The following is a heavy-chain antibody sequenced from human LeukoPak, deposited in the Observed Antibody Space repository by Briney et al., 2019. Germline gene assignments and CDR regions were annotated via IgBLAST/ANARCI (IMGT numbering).Heavy chain of an antibody. CDR2: ISDSGDYT. CDR3: AKDTSIGKYGTNGVCSPFDY. CDR1: VFTFSSYA. D-gene: IGHD2-8*01. V-gene: IGHV3-23*01. Sequence: GGSLRLSCAGSVFTFSSYAMGCVRQAPGQGLEWVSVISDSGDYTSYADSVRGRFTISRDNSRNTLYLQMISLRPEDTAVYYCAKDTSIGKYGTNGVCSPFDYWGQGTLVTVSS. J-gene: IGHJ4*02.